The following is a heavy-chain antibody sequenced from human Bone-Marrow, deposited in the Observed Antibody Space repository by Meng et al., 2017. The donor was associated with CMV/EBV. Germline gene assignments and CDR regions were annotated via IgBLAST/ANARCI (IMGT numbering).Heavy chain of an antibody. D-gene: IGHD3-10*01. J-gene: IGHJ4*02. V-gene: IGHV1-18*01. Sequence: ASVKVSCKASGGTFSSYTISWVRQAPGQGLEWMGWISAYNGNTNYAQKLQGRVTMTTDTSTSTAYMELRSLRSDDTAVYYCAREGITMVRGVIITFDAPADYWGQGTLVTVSS. CDR2: ISAYNGNT. CDR1: GGTFSSYT. CDR3: AREGITMVRGVIITFDAPADY.